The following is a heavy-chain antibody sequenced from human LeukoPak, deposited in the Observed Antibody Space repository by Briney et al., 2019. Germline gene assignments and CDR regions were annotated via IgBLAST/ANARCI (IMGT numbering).Heavy chain of an antibody. CDR3: ASANYGDYDPQY. CDR2: INPNSGGT. J-gene: IGHJ4*02. D-gene: IGHD4-17*01. V-gene: IGHV1-2*02. CDR1: GYTFTGYY. Sequence: ASVKVTCKASGYTFTGYYTHWVRQAPGQGLEWMGWINPNSGGTNYAQKFQGRVTMTRDTSISTAYMELSRLRSDDTAVYYCASANYGDYDPQYWGQGTLVTVSS.